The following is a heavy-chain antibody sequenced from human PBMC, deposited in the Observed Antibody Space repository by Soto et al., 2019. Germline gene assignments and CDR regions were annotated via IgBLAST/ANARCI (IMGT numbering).Heavy chain of an antibody. V-gene: IGHV4-59*12. CDR2: ISDRGDI. CDR3: ARGRHWFGP. Sequence: QVQLQESGPGLVKHSETLSLTCTVSGISITSSYWNWFRQSPGKGLEWMCQISDRGDINYNPPLESRVAISTDTSKNQVSLTLTAVNAAVTAVYFCARGRHWFGPWGQGTLVTVSS. CDR1: GISITSSY. J-gene: IGHJ5*02.